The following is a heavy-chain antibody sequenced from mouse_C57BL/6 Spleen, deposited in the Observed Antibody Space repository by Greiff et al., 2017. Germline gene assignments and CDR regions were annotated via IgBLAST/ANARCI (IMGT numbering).Heavy chain of an antibody. CDR2: ISNGGGST. Sequence: EVQGVESGGGLVQPGGSLKLSCAASGFTFSDYYMYWVRQTPEKRLEWVAYISNGGGSTYYPDTVKGRFTISRDNAKNTLYLQMSRLKTEDTAMYYCAGGITSVDESLYAMDYWGQGTSVTVSS. V-gene: IGHV5-12*01. CDR1: GFTFSDYY. CDR3: AGGITSVDESLYAMDY. D-gene: IGHD1-1*01. J-gene: IGHJ4*01.